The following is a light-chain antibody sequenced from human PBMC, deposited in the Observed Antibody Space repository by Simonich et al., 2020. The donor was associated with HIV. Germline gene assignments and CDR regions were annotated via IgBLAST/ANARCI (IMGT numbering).Light chain of an antibody. J-gene: IGKJ5*01. CDR3: QQYNTWVSIT. CDR1: QSVSSN. Sequence: EIVMTQSPATLSVSPGERAILSCRASQSVSSNVAWYQQKPGQAPRLLIYAASTRATGIPARFSASGSGTEFTLTISSIQSEDFAVYYCQQYNTWVSITFGQGTRLEMK. CDR2: AAS. V-gene: IGKV3-15*01.